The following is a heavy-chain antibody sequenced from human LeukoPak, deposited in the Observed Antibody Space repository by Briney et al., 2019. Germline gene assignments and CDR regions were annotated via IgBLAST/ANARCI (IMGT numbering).Heavy chain of an antibody. CDR3: ARDVSSDYSNYDGLYYYGMDV. D-gene: IGHD4-11*01. CDR1: GGTFSSYA. CDR2: IIPIFGIA. J-gene: IGHJ6*02. V-gene: IGHV1-69*04. Sequence: AAVQVSCQASGGTFSSYAISWVRQAPGQGLAWMGRIIPIFGIANYAQKFQGRVTITADKSTSTAYMELSSLRSEDTAVYYCARDVSSDYSNYDGLYYYGMDVWGQGTTVTVSS.